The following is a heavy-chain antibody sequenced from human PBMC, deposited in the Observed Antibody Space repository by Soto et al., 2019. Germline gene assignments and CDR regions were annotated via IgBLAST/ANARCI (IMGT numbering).Heavy chain of an antibody. Sequence: ASVKVSCKASGYTFTGYYMHWVRQAPGQGLERMGWINPNSGGTNHAQKFQGRVTITRDTSTSTAYIELSRLRSEDTAVYYCARVYTCQHIVVVPHYGMDVWGQGTTVTVSS. J-gene: IGHJ6*02. D-gene: IGHD2-21*01. V-gene: IGHV1-2*02. CDR1: GYTFTGYY. CDR2: INPNSGGT. CDR3: ARVYTCQHIVVVPHYGMDV.